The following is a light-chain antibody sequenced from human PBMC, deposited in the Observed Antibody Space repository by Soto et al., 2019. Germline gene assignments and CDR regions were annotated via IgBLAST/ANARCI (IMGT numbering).Light chain of an antibody. J-gene: IGKJ1*01. V-gene: IGKV3-15*01. CDR1: QSVFRE. CDR3: QHDHAWPLT. Sequence: EVVMTQSVVTLSVSLGERATLSCRASQSVFREVAWYQQKPGQAPRLLISGASSRATGIPARLSGSGSGTEFTLTSSSLKSEDFAVYYCQHDHAWPLTFGQGTKVEIK. CDR2: GAS.